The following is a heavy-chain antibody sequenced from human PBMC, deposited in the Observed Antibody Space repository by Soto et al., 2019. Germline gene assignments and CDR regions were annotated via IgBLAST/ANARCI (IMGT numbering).Heavy chain of an antibody. V-gene: IGHV4-59*12. Sequence: SETLSLTCTVSGDSISSYYWSWIRQPPGKGLEWIGYIYHSGSTYYNPSLKSRVTISVDKSKNQFSLKLSSVTAADTAVYYCARDLSYGSGHWGQGTLVTV. CDR1: GDSISSYY. CDR3: ARDLSYGSGH. CDR2: IYHSGST. J-gene: IGHJ4*02. D-gene: IGHD3-10*01.